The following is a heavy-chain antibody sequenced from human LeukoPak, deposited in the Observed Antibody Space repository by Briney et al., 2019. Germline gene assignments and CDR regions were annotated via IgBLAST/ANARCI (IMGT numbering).Heavy chain of an antibody. CDR2: ISQSGST. Sequence: SETLSLTCSVSGYSISSRYYWGWIRQPPGKGLEWIGTISQSGSTYYSPSLKSRITVSMDTSKNQFSLNLSSVTAADTAVYYCAKSNGYGLIDIWGQGTMVTVSS. CDR1: GYSISSRYY. CDR3: AKSNGYGLIDI. V-gene: IGHV4-38-2*02. D-gene: IGHD3-22*01. J-gene: IGHJ3*02.